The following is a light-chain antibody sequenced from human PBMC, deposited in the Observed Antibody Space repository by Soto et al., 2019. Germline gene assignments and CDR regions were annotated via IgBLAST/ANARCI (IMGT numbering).Light chain of an antibody. CDR3: QQSYSTLGT. CDR2: AAS. CDR1: HSINNY. J-gene: IGKJ1*01. V-gene: IGKV1-39*01. Sequence: QMTQSPSSLSASVGDRVIITCRADHSINNYLNWYQQKPGQVPKLLIYAASTLQSGVPSRFSGSGCGRVFTLTINSLQPEDFATYYCQQSYSTLGTFGRGTRVEI.